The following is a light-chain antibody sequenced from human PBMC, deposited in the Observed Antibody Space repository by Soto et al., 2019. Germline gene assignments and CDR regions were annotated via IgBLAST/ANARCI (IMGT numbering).Light chain of an antibody. CDR1: QSISNW. V-gene: IGKV1-5*03. CDR2: KAS. CDR3: QQYNTYWT. J-gene: IGKJ1*01. Sequence: DIQMTQSPSTLSASVGDSVTITCRATQSISNWLAWYQQKPGRAPKLLIYKASSLESGVPSRFSGSGSGTDFTLTISSLQPDDFATYYGQQYNTYWTFGQGTKVEIK.